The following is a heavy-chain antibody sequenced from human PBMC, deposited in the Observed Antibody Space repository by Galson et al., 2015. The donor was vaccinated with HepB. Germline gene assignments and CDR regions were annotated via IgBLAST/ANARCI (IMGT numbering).Heavy chain of an antibody. CDR2: INAGNGNT. Sequence: SVKVSCKASGYTFTSYAMHWVRQAPGQRLEWMGWINAGNGNTKYSQKFQGRVTITRDTSASTAYMELSSLRSEDTAVYYCARDVSPIVVVPAAAPFDYWGQGTLVTVSS. CDR3: ARDVSPIVVVPAAAPFDY. D-gene: IGHD2-2*01. V-gene: IGHV1-3*01. J-gene: IGHJ4*02. CDR1: GYTFTSYA.